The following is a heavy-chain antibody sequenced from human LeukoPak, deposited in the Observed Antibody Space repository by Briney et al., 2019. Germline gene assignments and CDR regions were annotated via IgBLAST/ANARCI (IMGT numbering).Heavy chain of an antibody. V-gene: IGHV1-46*01. CDR1: GYTFTSYY. CDR2: INPSGGST. CDR3: ARDSDTRENWFDP. Sequence: ASVKVSCKASGYTFTSYYMHWVRQAPGQGLEWMGIINPSGGSTSYAQKFQGRVTITRNTSISTAYMELSSLRSEDTAVYYCARDSDTRENWFDPWGQGTLVTVSS. D-gene: IGHD2-2*01. J-gene: IGHJ5*02.